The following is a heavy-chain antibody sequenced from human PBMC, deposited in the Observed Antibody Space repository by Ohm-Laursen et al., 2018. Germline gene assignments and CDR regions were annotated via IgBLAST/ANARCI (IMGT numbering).Heavy chain of an antibody. D-gene: IGHD4-17*01. CDR1: GFTFSSYE. V-gene: IGHV3-30*18. CDR2: ISYDGSNK. Sequence: SLRLSCTASGFTFSSYEMNWVRQAPGKGLEWVAVISYDGSNKYYADSVKGRFTISRDNSKNTLYLQMNSLRAEDTAVYYCAKGPDYGDYYFDYWGQGTLVAVSS. J-gene: IGHJ4*02. CDR3: AKGPDYGDYYFDY.